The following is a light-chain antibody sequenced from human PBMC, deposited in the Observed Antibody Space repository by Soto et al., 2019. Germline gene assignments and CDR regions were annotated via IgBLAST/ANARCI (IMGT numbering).Light chain of an antibody. V-gene: IGKV3-11*01. CDR1: QSVGNL. J-gene: IGKJ4*01. Sequence: EIVLAQSPATLSLSPGERATLSCRASQSVGNLLAWYQQKPDQAPRLLIFEASTRANGVPVRISGSGSGTEFTLAISSLEPEGFGVYYWQQDKNWRPPTFGGVNKVQIK. CDR3: QQDKNWRPPT. CDR2: EAS.